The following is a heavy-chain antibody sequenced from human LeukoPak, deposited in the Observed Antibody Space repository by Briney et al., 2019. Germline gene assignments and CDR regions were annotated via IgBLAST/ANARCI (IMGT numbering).Heavy chain of an antibody. J-gene: IGHJ4*02. CDR3: ARWGWAGYYDSSGYSYFDY. D-gene: IGHD3-22*01. V-gene: IGHV4-59*08. Sequence: KPSETLSPTCTVSGGSISSYYWSWIRQPPGKGLEWIGYIYYSGSTNYNPSLKSRVTISVDTSKNQFSLKLSSVTAADTAVYYCARWGWAGYYDSSGYSYFDYWGQGTLVTVSS. CDR2: IYYSGST. CDR1: GGSISSYY.